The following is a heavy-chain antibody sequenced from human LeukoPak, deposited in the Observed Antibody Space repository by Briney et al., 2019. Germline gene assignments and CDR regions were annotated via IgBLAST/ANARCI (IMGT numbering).Heavy chain of an antibody. D-gene: IGHD6-6*01. CDR2: ICYSGST. CDR3: ARGEYSSSFDAFDI. CDR1: GGSISSSSYY. Sequence: SETLSLTCTVSGGSISSSSYYWGWIRQPPGKGLEWIGSICYSGSTYYNPSLKSRVTISVDTSKNQFSLKLSSVTAADTAVYYCARGEYSSSFDAFDIWGQGTMVTVSS. J-gene: IGHJ3*02. V-gene: IGHV4-39*07.